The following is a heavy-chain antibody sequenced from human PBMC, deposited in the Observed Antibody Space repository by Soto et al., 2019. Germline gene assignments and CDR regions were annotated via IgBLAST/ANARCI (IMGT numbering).Heavy chain of an antibody. V-gene: IGHV3-23*01. CDR2: ISGSGGST. CDR3: ARRSSSWYFDC. CDR1: GFTFSSYA. Sequence: EVQLLESAGGLVQPEGSLRLSCAASGFTFSSYAMNWVRQAPGKGLEWVSVISGSGGSTYYTDSVKGRFTISRDNSKNTLYLQMNSLRAEDTAVYYCARRSSSWYFDCWGQGTLVTVSS. J-gene: IGHJ4*02. D-gene: IGHD6-13*01.